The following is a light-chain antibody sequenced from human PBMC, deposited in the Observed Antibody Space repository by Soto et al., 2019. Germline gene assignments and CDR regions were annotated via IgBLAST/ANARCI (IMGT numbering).Light chain of an antibody. J-gene: IGKJ2*01. CDR1: QRITTY. Sequence: IQMTQSPSSLSASLGDRVTITCRASQRITTYLNWYQQKPGNAPKLLTTTSGTSQRGVPSRFSGSGSGTDFTLTITSHQREDFATYFCQQTYSTPYTFGQGTKLEIK. CDR3: QQTYSTPYT. CDR2: TSG. V-gene: IGKV1-39*01.